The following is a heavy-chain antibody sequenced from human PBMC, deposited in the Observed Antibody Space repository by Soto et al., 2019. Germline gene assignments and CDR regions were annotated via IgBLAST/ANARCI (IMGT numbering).Heavy chain of an antibody. J-gene: IGHJ6*03. V-gene: IGHV4-34*01. CDR1: GGSFSGYY. D-gene: IGHD5-18*01. Sequence: QVQLQQWGAGLLKLSETLSLTCAVYGGSFSGYYWSWIRQPPGKGLEWIGEINHSGSTNYNPSLKSRVTISVDTSKNQFSLKLSSVTAADTAVYYCARGTAKTHYYYYYYYMDVWGKGTTVTVSS. CDR3: ARGTAKTHYYYYYYYMDV. CDR2: INHSGST.